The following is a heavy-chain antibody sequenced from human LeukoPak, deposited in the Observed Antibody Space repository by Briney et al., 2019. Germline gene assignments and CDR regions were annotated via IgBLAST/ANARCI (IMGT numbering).Heavy chain of an antibody. CDR1: GFTFSIYW. J-gene: IGHJ3*02. D-gene: IGHD3-22*01. Sequence: GGSLRLSCAASGFTFSIYWMHWVRQAPGKGLVWVSHINSDGGYTTYADSVKGRFTISRDNAKNTLYLQMNSLRAEDTAVYYCARDSSYSTAIWGQGTMVTVSS. CDR3: ARDSSYSTAI. CDR2: INSDGGYT. V-gene: IGHV3-74*01.